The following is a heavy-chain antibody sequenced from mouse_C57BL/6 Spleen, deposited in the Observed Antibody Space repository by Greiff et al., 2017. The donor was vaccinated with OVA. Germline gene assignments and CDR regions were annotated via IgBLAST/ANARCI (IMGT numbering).Heavy chain of an antibody. D-gene: IGHD2-1*01. V-gene: IGHV1-47*01. J-gene: IGHJ4*01. CDR3: AMIYYGNYDAMDY. Sequence: QVQLQQSGAELVKPGASVKTSCKASGYTFTTYPIEWMKQNHGKSLEWIGNFHPYNDDTKYNEKFKGKATLTVEKSSSTVYLELSRLTSDDSAVYYCAMIYYGNYDAMDYWGQGTSVTVSS. CDR2: FHPYNDDT. CDR1: GYTFTTYP.